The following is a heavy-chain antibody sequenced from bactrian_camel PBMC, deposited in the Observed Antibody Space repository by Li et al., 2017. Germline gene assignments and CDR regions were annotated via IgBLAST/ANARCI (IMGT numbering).Heavy chain of an antibody. J-gene: IGHJ6*01. D-gene: IGHD3*01. CDR1: GVTYASSHD. CDR3: AALGAAMAATQAIDVKPGFGY. CDR2: IFTGGGST. Sequence: VQLVESGGGSVQTGGSLRLSCAASGVTYASSHDVNCMGWFRQAPGKERGGVAAIFTGGGSTYYVESVKGRFTISRDNAKNSVYLQMNSLKPEDTAMYYCAALGAAMAATQAIDVKPGFGYWGPGTQVTVS. V-gene: IGHV3S40*01.